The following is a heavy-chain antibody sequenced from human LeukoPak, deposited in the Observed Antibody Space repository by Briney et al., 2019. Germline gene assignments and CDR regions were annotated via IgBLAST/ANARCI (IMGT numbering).Heavy chain of an antibody. CDR2: IYSGGST. J-gene: IGHJ4*02. Sequence: GGSLRLSCAASGFTVSSNYMSWVRQAPGKGLEWVSVIYSGGSTYYADSVKGRFTISRDNSKNTLYLQMSSLRAEDTAVYYCARHESGYSSGWYYFDYWGQGTLVTVSS. D-gene: IGHD6-19*01. V-gene: IGHV3-53*05. CDR3: ARHESGYSSGWYYFDY. CDR1: GFTVSSNY.